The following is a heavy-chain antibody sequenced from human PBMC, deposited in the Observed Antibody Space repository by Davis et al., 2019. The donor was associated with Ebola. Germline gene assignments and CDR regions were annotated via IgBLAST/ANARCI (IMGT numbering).Heavy chain of an antibody. V-gene: IGHV6-1*01. CDR2: TKYRSKWFN. Sequence: HSQTLSLTCAISGDSVSRNNIAWSWIRQSPSRGLEWLGKTKYRSKWFNDYAVSVKSRITVNPDTSKNQFSLQLKSVTPEDTAVYYCVRVQNYYMDVWGEGTTVTVSS. J-gene: IGHJ6*03. CDR1: GDSVSRNNIA. CDR3: VRVQNYYMDV.